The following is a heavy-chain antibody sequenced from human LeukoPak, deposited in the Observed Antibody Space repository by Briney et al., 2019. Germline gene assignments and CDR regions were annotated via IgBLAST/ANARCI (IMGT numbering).Heavy chain of an antibody. V-gene: IGHV4-59*01. CDR1: GVSISSYY. CDR2: IYYNGGT. Sequence: SETLSLTCTVSGVSISSYYWSWIRQPPGKGLEWIGYIYYNGGTNYNPSLRSRVTISVDTSKNHFSLRLSSVTAADTAMYYCARAGGVDTAMDANFDYWGQGTLVTVSS. D-gene: IGHD5-18*01. CDR3: ARAGGVDTAMDANFDY. J-gene: IGHJ4*02.